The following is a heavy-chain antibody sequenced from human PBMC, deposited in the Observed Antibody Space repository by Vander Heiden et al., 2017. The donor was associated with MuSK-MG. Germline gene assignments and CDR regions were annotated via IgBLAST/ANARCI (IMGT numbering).Heavy chain of an antibody. V-gene: IGHV3-30-3*01. Sequence: QVQLVESGGDVVQPGRSLRPSCAASGLTLRSYAMHWVRQAPGKGLEWVAVISYDGSNKYYADSVKGRFTISRDNSKNTLYLQMNSLRAEDTAVYYCARGKYYYDSSGYYDPDYWGQGTLVTVSS. J-gene: IGHJ4*02. CDR2: ISYDGSNK. CDR1: GLTLRSYA. D-gene: IGHD3-22*01. CDR3: ARGKYYYDSSGYYDPDY.